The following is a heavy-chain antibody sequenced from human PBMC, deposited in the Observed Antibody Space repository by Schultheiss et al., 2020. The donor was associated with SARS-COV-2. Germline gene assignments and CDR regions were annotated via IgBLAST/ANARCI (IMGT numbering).Heavy chain of an antibody. CDR1: GFTFSSYA. CDR3: ARAAGPRGYSGYDWYY. D-gene: IGHD5-12*01. Sequence: GGSLRLSCAASGFTFSSYAMHWVRQAPGKGLEWVAVISYDGSNKYYADSVKGRFTISRDNSKNTLYLQMNSLRAEDTAVYYCARAAGPRGYSGYDWYYWGQGTLVTVSS. V-gene: IGHV3-30*07. J-gene: IGHJ4*02. CDR2: ISYDGSNK.